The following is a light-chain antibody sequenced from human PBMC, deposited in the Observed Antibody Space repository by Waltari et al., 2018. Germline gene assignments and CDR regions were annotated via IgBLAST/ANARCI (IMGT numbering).Light chain of an antibody. CDR3: ASYTTSDTIV. Sequence: QSALPQPASLSGSPGQSITISCTGTSRDVGNYNYVSWYQHHPGKVPKVIIYEVSNRPAGISSRCSGSKSGNTASLTISGLQADDEADYYCASYTTSDTIVFGTGTGVTVL. V-gene: IGLV2-14*01. CDR2: EVS. CDR1: SRDVGNYNY. J-gene: IGLJ1*01.